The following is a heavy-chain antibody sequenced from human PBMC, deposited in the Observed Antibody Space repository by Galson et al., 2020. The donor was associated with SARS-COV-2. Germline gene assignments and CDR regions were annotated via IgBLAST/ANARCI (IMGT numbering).Heavy chain of an antibody. V-gene: IGHV3-30*03. CDR3: ARDSYYYDILTGYFHPSYYYYYYGMDV. CDR2: ISYDGSNK. CDR1: GFTFSSYG. J-gene: IGHJ6*02. D-gene: IGHD3-9*01. Sequence: GESLKISCAASGFTFSSYGMHWVRQAPGKGLEWVAVISYDGSNKYYADSVKGRFTISRDNSRNTLYLQMNSLRAEDTAVYYCARDSYYYDILTGYFHPSYYYYYYGMDVWGQGTTVTVSS.